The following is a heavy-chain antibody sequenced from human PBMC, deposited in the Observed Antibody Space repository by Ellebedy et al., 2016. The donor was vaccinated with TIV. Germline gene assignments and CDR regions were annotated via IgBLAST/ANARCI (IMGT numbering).Heavy chain of an antibody. V-gene: IGHV3-15*07. Sequence: GESLKISCAASGFSISNAWMNWVRQTPGKGLEWVGRIASEADGGTTVYTAPVRGRFTISRDDSINTLYLQMNSLETEDTAVYYCTTENGLRDFWGQGTLVTVSS. J-gene: IGHJ4*02. CDR1: GFSISNAW. CDR2: IASEADGGTT. D-gene: IGHD4-17*01. CDR3: TTENGLRDF.